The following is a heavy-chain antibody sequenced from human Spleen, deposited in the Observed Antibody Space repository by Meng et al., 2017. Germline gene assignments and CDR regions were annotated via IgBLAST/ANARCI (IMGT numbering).Heavy chain of an antibody. D-gene: IGHD3-22*01. CDR1: GYTFSSYA. J-gene: IGHJ4*02. V-gene: IGHV1-69*13. CDR2: IIPIFGTA. Sequence: SVKVSCKASGYTFSSYAISWVRQAPGQGLEWMGGIIPIFGTANYAQKFQGRVTITADESTSTAYMELSSLRSEDTAVYYCARDRKAKYYYDSSGYDFDYWGQGTLVTVSS. CDR3: ARDRKAKYYYDSSGYDFDY.